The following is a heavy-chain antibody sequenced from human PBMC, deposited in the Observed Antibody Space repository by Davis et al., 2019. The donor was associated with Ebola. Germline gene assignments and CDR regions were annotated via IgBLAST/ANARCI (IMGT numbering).Heavy chain of an antibody. J-gene: IGHJ6*02. CDR2: INAGNGNT. D-gene: IGHD6-6*01. CDR1: GGTFSSYA. CDR3: ATPSIAARNYYYYGMDV. Sequence: AASVKVSCKASGGTFSSYAISWVRQAPGQRLEWMGWINAGNGNTKYSQKFQGRVTITRDTSASTAYMELSSLRSEDTAVYYCATPSIAARNYYYYGMDVWGQGTTVTVSS. V-gene: IGHV1-3*01.